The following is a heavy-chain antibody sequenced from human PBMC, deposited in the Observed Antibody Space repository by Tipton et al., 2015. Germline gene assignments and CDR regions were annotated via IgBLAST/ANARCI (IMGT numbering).Heavy chain of an antibody. Sequence: SLRLSCAASGFTFSSYAMSWVRQAPGKGLEWVSAISGSGGSTYYADSVKGRFTISRDNSKNTLYLQLNSLRAEDTAVYYCARGDSSGYWIDYWGQGTLVTVSS. D-gene: IGHD3-22*01. V-gene: IGHV3-23*01. CDR2: ISGSGGST. CDR1: GFTFSSYA. J-gene: IGHJ4*02. CDR3: ARGDSSGYWIDY.